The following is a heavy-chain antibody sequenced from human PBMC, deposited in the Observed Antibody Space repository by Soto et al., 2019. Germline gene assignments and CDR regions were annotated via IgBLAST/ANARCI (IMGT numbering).Heavy chain of an antibody. CDR2: IYYSGST. D-gene: IGHD4-4*01. Sequence: PSETLSLTCTVSGGSISSSSYYWGWIRQPPGKGLEWIGSIYYSGSTYYNPSLKSRVTISVDTSKNQFSLKLSSVTAADTAVYYCARTGDYSNYYYYYYGMDVWGQGTTVTVSS. CDR1: GGSISSSSYY. CDR3: ARTGDYSNYYYYYYGMDV. J-gene: IGHJ6*02. V-gene: IGHV4-39*01.